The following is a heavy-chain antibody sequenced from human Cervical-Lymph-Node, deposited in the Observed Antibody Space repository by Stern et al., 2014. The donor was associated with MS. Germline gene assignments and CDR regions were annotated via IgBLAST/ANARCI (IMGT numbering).Heavy chain of an antibody. CDR2: ISSSSSYI. CDR1: GFTFSSYS. Sequence: VQLVESGGGLVKPGGSLRLSCAASGFTFSSYSMNWVRQAPGKGLEWVSSISSSSSYIYYADSVKGRFTISRDNAKNSLYLQMNSLRAEDTAVYYCARGDYYDSSAAMEFFDYWGQGTLVTVSS. J-gene: IGHJ4*02. V-gene: IGHV3-21*01. CDR3: ARGDYYDSSAAMEFFDY. D-gene: IGHD3-22*01.